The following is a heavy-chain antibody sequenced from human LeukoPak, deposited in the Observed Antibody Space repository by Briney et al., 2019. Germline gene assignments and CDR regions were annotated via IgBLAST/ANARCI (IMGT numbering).Heavy chain of an antibody. CDR2: ISYDGGDK. CDR1: GFTFNNYA. CDR3: ARGGLRIATTSTGLDP. D-gene: IGHD6-13*01. V-gene: IGHV3-30*01. J-gene: IGHJ5*02. Sequence: GGSLRLSCAASGFTFNNYAMHWVRQAPGRGLEWVAVISYDGGDKYYADSVKGRFTISRDNSKNTLYLQMMYLRGEDTAVYHCARGGLRIATTSTGLDPWGQGTLVTVSS.